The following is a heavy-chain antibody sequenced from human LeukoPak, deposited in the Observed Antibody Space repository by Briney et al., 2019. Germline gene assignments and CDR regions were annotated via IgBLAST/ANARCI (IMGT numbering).Heavy chain of an antibody. Sequence: ASVKVSCKASGYTFTSYDINWVRQATGQELEWMGWMNPNSGNTGYAQKFQGRVTMTRNTSISTAYMELSSLRSEDTAVYYCARVGTTHDAFDIWGQGTMVTVSS. CDR2: MNPNSGNT. D-gene: IGHD1-7*01. V-gene: IGHV1-8*01. CDR1: GYTFTSYD. CDR3: ARVGTTHDAFDI. J-gene: IGHJ3*02.